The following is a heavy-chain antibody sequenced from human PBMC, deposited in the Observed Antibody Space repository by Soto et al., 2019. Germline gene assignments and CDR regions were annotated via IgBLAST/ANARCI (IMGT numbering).Heavy chain of an antibody. CDR2: IWDDGSNK. CDR1: GFTFSSYG. D-gene: IGHD2-15*01. CDR3: ARDGYCSGGSCYSVPVFDY. Sequence: GGSLRLSCAASGFTFSSYGMPWVGQARGKGLEWVAVIWDDGSNKYYADSVKGRFTISRDNSKNTLYLQMNSLRAEDTAVYYCARDGYCSGGSCYSVPVFDYWGQGT. V-gene: IGHV3-33*01. J-gene: IGHJ4*02.